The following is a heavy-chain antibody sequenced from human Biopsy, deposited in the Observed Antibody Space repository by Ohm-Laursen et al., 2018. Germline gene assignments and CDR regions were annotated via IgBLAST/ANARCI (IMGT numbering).Heavy chain of an antibody. Sequence: GASVKVSCKVSGYTLNELSMHWVRQVPGKGLEWMGGFAPENGKTVYAQNFQARVSLTEDTSTDTAYMELSSLRSDDTAVYYCARDALGGGSYRFFYWGQGSLVTVSS. V-gene: IGHV1-24*01. CDR1: GYTLNELS. CDR3: ARDALGGGSYRFFY. J-gene: IGHJ4*02. CDR2: FAPENGKT. D-gene: IGHD1-26*01.